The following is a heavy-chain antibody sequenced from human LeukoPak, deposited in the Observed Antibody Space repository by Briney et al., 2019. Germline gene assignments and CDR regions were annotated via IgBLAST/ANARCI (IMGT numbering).Heavy chain of an antibody. CDR3: ARVAQVQYHFDF. Sequence: GGSLRLSCAASGFTVSSNYVSWVRQAPGNGLEWVSIIYSGGNTYYADSVKGRFTISRDNSKNTLYLQMNSLRAEDTAVYYCARVAQVQYHFDFWGQGTLVTVSS. CDR1: GFTVSSNY. CDR2: IYSGGNT. V-gene: IGHV3-66*01. J-gene: IGHJ4*02. D-gene: IGHD2-2*01.